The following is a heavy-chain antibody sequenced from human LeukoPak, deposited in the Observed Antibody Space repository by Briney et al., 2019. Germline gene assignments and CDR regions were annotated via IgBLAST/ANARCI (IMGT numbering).Heavy chain of an antibody. J-gene: IGHJ4*02. CDR1: GFTFSSYE. D-gene: IGHD1-26*01. V-gene: IGHV3-48*03. CDR3: ARSSNSGWLSIDY. CDR2: ISSSGSTI. Sequence: GGSLRLSCAASGFTFSSYEMNWVRQAPGKGLEWVSDISSSGSTIYYADSVKGRFTISRDNAKNSLYLQMNSLRAEDTAVYYCARSSNSGWLSIDYWGQGTLVTVSS.